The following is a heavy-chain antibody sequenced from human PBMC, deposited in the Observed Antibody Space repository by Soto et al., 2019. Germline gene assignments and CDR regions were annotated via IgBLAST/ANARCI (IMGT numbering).Heavy chain of an antibody. J-gene: IGHJ4*02. Sequence: QVQLVQSGAEVKKPGSSVKVSCKASGGTFSSYAISWVRQAPGQGLEWMGGIIPIVGTANYAQKFQGRVTITADESTSTAYMELSSLRSEDPAVYYCVYYDSSGYYGNPDYWGQGTLVTVSS. CDR3: VYYDSSGYYGNPDY. D-gene: IGHD3-22*01. CDR1: GGTFSSYA. CDR2: IIPIVGTA. V-gene: IGHV1-69*01.